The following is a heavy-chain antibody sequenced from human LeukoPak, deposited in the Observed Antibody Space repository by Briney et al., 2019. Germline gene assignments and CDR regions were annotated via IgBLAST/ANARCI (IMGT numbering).Heavy chain of an antibody. J-gene: IGHJ4*02. CDR2: IYYSGST. D-gene: IGHD3-10*01. CDR3: ARDRDSGFGEFNFDY. V-gene: IGHV4-59*01. Sequence: SETLSLTCTVSGGSISSYYWSWIRQPPGKGLEWIGYIYYSGSTNYNPSLKSRVTISVDTSKNQFSLKLSSVTAADTAVYYCARDRDSGFGEFNFDYWGQGTLVTVSS. CDR1: GGSISSYY.